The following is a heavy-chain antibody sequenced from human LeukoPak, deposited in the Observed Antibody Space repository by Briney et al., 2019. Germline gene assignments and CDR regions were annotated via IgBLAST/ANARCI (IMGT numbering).Heavy chain of an antibody. D-gene: IGHD6-19*01. V-gene: IGHV3-7*03. CDR3: ARDAGSGWYSDY. Sequence: GGSLRLSCAASGFTFSSYSMNWVRQAPGKGLEWVANIKQDGSEKYYVDSVKGRFTISRDNAKKSLYLQMNSLRAEDTAVYYCARDAGSGWYSDYWGQGTLVTVSS. CDR1: GFTFSSYS. CDR2: IKQDGSEK. J-gene: IGHJ4*02.